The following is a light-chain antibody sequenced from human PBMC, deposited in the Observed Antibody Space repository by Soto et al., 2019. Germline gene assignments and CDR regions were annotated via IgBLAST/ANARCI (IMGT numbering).Light chain of an antibody. CDR2: GAS. CDR3: QHYRTS. CDR1: QSVSSSY. J-gene: IGKJ4*01. Sequence: EIVLTQSPGTLSLSPGERSTLSCRASQSVSSSYLAWYQQKPGQAPRQLLYGASSRATGIPDRFSGSGSGTDFTLTITRLEPQDCAVYYCQHYRTSFGGGTRVAIK. V-gene: IGKV3-20*01.